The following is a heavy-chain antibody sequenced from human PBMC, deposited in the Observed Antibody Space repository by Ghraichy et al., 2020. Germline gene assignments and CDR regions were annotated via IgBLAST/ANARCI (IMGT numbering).Heavy chain of an antibody. J-gene: IGHJ1*01. D-gene: IGHD4-23*01. CDR1: GGSISSYY. V-gene: IGHV4-59*01. CDR2: IYYSGST. CDR3: AGLGYGGNSVHFQH. Sequence: SETLSLTCTVSGGSISSYYWCWIRQPPRQGLEWIGYIYYSGSTNYNPSLKIRVTISVDTSKNQFSLKLSSVTAADTAVYYCAGLGYGGNSVHFQHWGQGTLVTVSS.